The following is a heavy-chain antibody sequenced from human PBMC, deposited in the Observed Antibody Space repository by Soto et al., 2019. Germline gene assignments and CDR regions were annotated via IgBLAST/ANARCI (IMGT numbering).Heavy chain of an antibody. J-gene: IGHJ4*02. CDR1: GGTFSTSL. Sequence: QVQLVQSGAEVKKPGSSVKVSCKASGGTFSTSLISWVRQAPGQGLEWMGGIIPIFGTPNYAQKFQGRVTITADAATSTVYMALHSLRSEDTAMYYCARGYTDYDDHSSDFDSWGQGNQVTVSS. CDR2: IIPIFGTP. D-gene: IGHD3-22*01. V-gene: IGHV1-69*01. CDR3: ARGYTDYDDHSSDFDS.